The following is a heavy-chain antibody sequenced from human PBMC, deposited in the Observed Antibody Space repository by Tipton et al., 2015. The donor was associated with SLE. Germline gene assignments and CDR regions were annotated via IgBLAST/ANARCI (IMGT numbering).Heavy chain of an antibody. J-gene: IGHJ4*02. Sequence: TLSLTCTVSGDSISGGGYFWTWIRQHLGKGLEWIGYIYNSRNTNYNPSLNSRVSISVDRSNNQFSLILSSVTAADTAVYYCARGDSGGWCFDYWGQGTLVTVSS. D-gene: IGHD1-26*01. CDR1: GDSISGGGYF. CDR3: ARGDSGGWCFDY. V-gene: IGHV4-31*03. CDR2: IYNSRNT.